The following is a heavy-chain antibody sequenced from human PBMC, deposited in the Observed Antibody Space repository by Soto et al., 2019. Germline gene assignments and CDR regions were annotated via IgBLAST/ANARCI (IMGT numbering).Heavy chain of an antibody. CDR3: ARAPRGGRYYHFDY. Sequence: QVQLQESGPLLVKPSETLSLTCTVSGASINGYYCSWVRQPPGKALEWIGYIYWSGNTYYNPSLEPRVTMSVDMSKNQFSLRLSSVTAADTALYYCARAPRGGRYYHFDYWGQGTLVTVSS. D-gene: IGHD1-26*01. CDR1: GASINGYY. J-gene: IGHJ4*02. CDR2: IYWSGNT. V-gene: IGHV4-59*12.